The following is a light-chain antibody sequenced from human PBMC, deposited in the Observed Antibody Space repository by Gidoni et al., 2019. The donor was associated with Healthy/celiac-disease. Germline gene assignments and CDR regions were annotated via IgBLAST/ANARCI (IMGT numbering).Light chain of an antibody. Sequence: DIQMTQSPSSLSASVGDRVTITCRASQSISSYLNWYQQKPGKAPKLLIYAASSLQSGVPSRFSGGGSGTDLTLTISSLQPEDFATYYCQQSYSTPPALTFGGGTKVEIK. CDR3: QQSYSTPPALT. CDR1: QSISSY. J-gene: IGKJ4*01. V-gene: IGKV1-39*01. CDR2: AAS.